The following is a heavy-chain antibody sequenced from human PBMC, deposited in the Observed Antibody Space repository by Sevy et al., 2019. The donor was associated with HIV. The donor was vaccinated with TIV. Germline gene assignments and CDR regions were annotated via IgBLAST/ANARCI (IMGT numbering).Heavy chain of an antibody. Sequence: SETLSLTCSVSGGSISSSNYYWGWIRQPPGKGLEWIGSIYYSGNTYYNLSLKSRVTISVDTSKNQFSLKLTSVTAADTAVYYCARPNYGDYYFDYWGRGTLVTVSS. CDR1: GGSISSSNYY. CDR3: ARPNYGDYYFDY. CDR2: IYYSGNT. V-gene: IGHV4-39*01. D-gene: IGHD4-17*01. J-gene: IGHJ4*02.